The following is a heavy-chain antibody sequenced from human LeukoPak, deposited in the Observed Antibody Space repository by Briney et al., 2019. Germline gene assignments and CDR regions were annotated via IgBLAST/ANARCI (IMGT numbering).Heavy chain of an antibody. CDR3: TTSYSGNSWYDWFGP. CDR1: GFTFSWYW. J-gene: IGHJ5*02. D-gene: IGHD6-13*01. CDR2: IRTKANSYAT. V-gene: IGHV3-73*01. Sequence: GGSLRLSCAASGFTFSWYWMNWVRQALGKGLEWVGLIRTKANSYATAYAASVTGRFTISRDDSKDTSYLQMNSLKTEDTALYFCTTSYSGNSWYDWFGPWGQGTLVTVSS.